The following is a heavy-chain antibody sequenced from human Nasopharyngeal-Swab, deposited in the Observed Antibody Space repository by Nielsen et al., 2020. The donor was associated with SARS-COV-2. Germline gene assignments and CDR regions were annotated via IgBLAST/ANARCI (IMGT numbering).Heavy chain of an antibody. J-gene: IGHJ4*02. Sequence: WVRQAPGQGLEWMGIINPKGGSTNYAQKFLGRITMTRDTPTTTVYMELSSLRPEDTAVYYCARDIGDYRSFAYWGQGTLVTVSS. V-gene: IGHV1-46*01. D-gene: IGHD4-17*01. CDR3: ARDIGDYRSFAY. CDR2: INPKGGST.